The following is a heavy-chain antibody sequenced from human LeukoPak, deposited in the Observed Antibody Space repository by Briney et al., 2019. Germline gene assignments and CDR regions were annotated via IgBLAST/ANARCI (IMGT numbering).Heavy chain of an antibody. CDR1: GYTFTSYG. CDR2: ISAYNGNT. CDR3: AREGEDYDYVWGSYRYLWFDP. Sequence: ASVKVSCKASGYTFTSYGISWVRQAPGQGLEWMGWISAYNGNTSYAQKLQGRVTMTTDTSTSTAYMELRSLRSDDTAVYYCAREGEDYDYVWGSYRYLWFDPWGQGTLVTVSS. J-gene: IGHJ5*02. V-gene: IGHV1-18*01. D-gene: IGHD3-16*02.